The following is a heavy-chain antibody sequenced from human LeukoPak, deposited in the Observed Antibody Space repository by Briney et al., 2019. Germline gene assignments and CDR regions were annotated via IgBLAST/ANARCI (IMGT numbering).Heavy chain of an antibody. CDR1: GGSINFYY. Sequence: SETLSLTCTVSGGSINFYYWSWIRQPPGKGLEWIGSICYSGSTYYNPSLKSRVTISLDTSKSQFSLKLTSVTAADTAVYYCARAPIPYDRSRTDYRFDPWGQGTLVTVAS. CDR2: ICYSGST. J-gene: IGHJ5*02. D-gene: IGHD3-22*01. V-gene: IGHV4-59*01. CDR3: ARAPIPYDRSRTDYRFDP.